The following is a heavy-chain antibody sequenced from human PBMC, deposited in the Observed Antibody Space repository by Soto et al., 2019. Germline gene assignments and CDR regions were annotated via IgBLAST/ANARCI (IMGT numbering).Heavy chain of an antibody. J-gene: IGHJ4*02. Sequence: PVESVKISCNASGYTFTSYWIGWVRQMPWKGLEWMGIIYPSNSETRFSPSFQGQVTLSADKSIFTAYLQWSSLKASDTAMYYCARQGYHYDTYSFGYWGQGTLVTVSS. V-gene: IGHV5-51*01. CDR2: IYPSNSET. CDR3: ARQGYHYDTYSFGY. D-gene: IGHD3-22*01. CDR1: GYTFTSYW.